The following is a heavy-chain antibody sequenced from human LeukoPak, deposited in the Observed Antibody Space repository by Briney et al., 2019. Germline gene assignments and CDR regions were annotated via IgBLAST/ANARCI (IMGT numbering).Heavy chain of an antibody. CDR1: GYSFTSYW. J-gene: IGHJ5*02. CDR2: IYPGDSDT. Sequence: GESLKTSRKSSGYSFTSYWIGWVRQVPGKGLEWMGIIYPGDSDTRYSRSCQGQVTISEDQSISTAYLQWSSLKASDTAMYYCARSSSGWWVHWFDPWGQGTLVTVSS. V-gene: IGHV5-51*01. D-gene: IGHD6-19*01. CDR3: ARSSSGWWVHWFDP.